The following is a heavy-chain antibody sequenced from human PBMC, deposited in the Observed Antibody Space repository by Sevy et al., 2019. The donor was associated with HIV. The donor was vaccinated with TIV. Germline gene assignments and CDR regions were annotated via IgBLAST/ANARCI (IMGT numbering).Heavy chain of an antibody. Sequence: GGSLRLSCEAFGFAFSDYAMHWVRQVPGKGLEWLVVVSYDGSNTSYADSVKGRFTVSRVNSKNTLYLQMNSLRRDDTAVFYCARSPPQRAFDIWGQGTTVTVSS. CDR2: VSYDGSNT. J-gene: IGHJ3*02. CDR3: ARSPPQRAFDI. V-gene: IGHV3-30-3*01. CDR1: GFAFSDYA.